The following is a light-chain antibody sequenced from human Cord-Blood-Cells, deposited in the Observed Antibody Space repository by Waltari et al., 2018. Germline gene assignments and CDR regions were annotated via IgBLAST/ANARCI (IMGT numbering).Light chain of an antibody. J-gene: IGLJ2*01. Sequence: QSALTQPRSVSGSPGQSVTISCTGTSSAVGGYNYVSWYHQHPGKAPKLMIYDVSKRPSGVPDRFSGSKSGNTASLTISGLQAEDEADYYCCSYAGSVVFGGGTKLTVL. CDR3: CSYAGSVV. CDR2: DVS. V-gene: IGLV2-11*01. CDR1: SSAVGGYNY.